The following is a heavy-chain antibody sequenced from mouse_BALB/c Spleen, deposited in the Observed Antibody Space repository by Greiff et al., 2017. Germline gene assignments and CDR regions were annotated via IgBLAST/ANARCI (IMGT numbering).Heavy chain of an antibody. Sequence: EVKLMESGAELVKPGASVKLSCTASGFNIKDTYMHWVKQRPEQGLEWIGRIDPANGNTKYDPKFQGKATITADTSSNTAYLQLSSLTSEDTAVYYCASTTAWKFDVWGAGTTVTVSS. CDR3: ASTTAWKFDV. J-gene: IGHJ1*01. CDR1: GFNIKDTY. CDR2: IDPANGNT. D-gene: IGHD1-2*01. V-gene: IGHV14-3*02.